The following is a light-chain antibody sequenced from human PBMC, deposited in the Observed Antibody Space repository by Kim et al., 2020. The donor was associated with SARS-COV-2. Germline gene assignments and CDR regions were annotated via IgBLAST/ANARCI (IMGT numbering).Light chain of an antibody. CDR3: ETWGSNTWV. V-gene: IGLV4-60*03. CDR1: SGHSSYS. Sequence: QPVLTQSSSASASLGSSVKLTCTLSSGHSSYSIAWHQQQPGKAPRFLMRLAVSGSYKKGSGVPDRFSGTSSGADRYVTIYNLQSEDEADYYCETWGSNTWVFGGGTQLTVL. J-gene: IGLJ3*02. CDR2: LAVSGSY.